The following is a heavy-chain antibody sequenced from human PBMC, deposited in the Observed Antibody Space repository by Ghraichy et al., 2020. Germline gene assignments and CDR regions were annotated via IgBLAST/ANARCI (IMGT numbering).Heavy chain of an antibody. V-gene: IGHV6-1*01. CDR3: ARDSSVGDGRNPCFDY. CDR1: GDSVSSNSGA. CDR2: TYYRSKWYN. Sequence: SQTLSLTCAISGDSVSSNSGAWNWIRQSPSRGLEWLGRTYYRSKWYNDYALSVKSRITINPDTSKNQLSLQLNSVTLEDTAVYYCARDSSVGDGRNPCFDYWGQGTLVTVSS. D-gene: IGHD5-24*01. J-gene: IGHJ4*02.